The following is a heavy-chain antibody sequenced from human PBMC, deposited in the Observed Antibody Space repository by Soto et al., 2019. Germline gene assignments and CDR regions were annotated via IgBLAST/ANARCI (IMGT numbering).Heavy chain of an antibody. CDR3: ANPRTVAAHVFQH. V-gene: IGHV3-23*01. CDR1: GVSFSING. J-gene: IGHJ1*01. Sequence: EVQLLESGGGLEQPGGSLRLSCAASGVSFSINGMSWVRQAPGRGLEWVSGIGQSGGNTYYADSVKGRFTITRDNSNNPLCLQMNGLGADDTGVYFCANPRTVAAHVFQHWGQGTLVTVSS. CDR2: IGQSGGNT. D-gene: IGHD2-15*01.